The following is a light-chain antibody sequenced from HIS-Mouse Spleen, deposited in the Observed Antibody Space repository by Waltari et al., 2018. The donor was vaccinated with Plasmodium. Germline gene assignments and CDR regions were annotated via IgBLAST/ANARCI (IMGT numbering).Light chain of an antibody. CDR1: QYISNY. CDR3: QQYDNLPLT. CDR2: DAS. Sequence: IQMPQSPSSLSASVGARVSITCQASQYISNYLNWYQQKPGKAPKLLIYDASKLETGVPSRFSGSGSGTDFTFTISRLQPEDIATYYCQQYDNLPLTFGGGTKVEIK. J-gene: IGKJ4*01. V-gene: IGKV1-33*01.